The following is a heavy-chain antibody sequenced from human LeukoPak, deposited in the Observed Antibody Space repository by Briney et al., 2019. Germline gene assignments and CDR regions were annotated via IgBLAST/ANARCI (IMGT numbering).Heavy chain of an antibody. CDR2: ISIYNGKI. CDR3: AITMIVVVGAFDI. CDR1: GYTFTSYG. D-gene: IGHD3-22*01. Sequence: ASVKVSCKASGYTFTSYGISWVRQAPGQGLEWMGWISIYNGKINYAQKFQGRVTMTTDTSTSTAYMELRSLRSEDTAVYYCAITMIVVVGAFDIWGQGTMVTVSS. V-gene: IGHV1-18*01. J-gene: IGHJ3*02.